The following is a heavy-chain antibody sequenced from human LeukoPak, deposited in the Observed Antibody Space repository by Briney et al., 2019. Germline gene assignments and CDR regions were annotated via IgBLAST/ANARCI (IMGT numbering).Heavy chain of an antibody. CDR3: ARDLDYGGTLDY. D-gene: IGHD4-23*01. CDR1: GFTFSNHW. J-gene: IGHJ4*02. V-gene: IGHV3-74*01. CDR2: INSDGSIT. Sequence: GGSLRLSCAASGFTFSNHWMHWVRQAPGKGLVWVSHINSDGSITTYADSVRGRFTISRDNAENTLYLQMNSLRAEDTAVYYCARDLDYGGTLDYWGQGTLVTVSS.